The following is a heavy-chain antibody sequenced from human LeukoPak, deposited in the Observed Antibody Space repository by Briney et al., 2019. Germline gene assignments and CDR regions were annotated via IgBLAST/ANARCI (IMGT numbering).Heavy chain of an antibody. D-gene: IGHD3-16*02. CDR2: TYYRSKWFN. V-gene: IGHV6-1*01. Sequence: SQTLSLTCAISGDSVSNNSAAWNWIRQSPSRGLEWLGRTYYRSKWFNDYAVSVNSRITINPDTSKNLFSLQLNSVTPEDTAVYYCARSFDYVWGSYRLMLNAFDIWGQGTMVTVSS. CDR1: GDSVSNNSAA. CDR3: ARSFDYVWGSYRLMLNAFDI. J-gene: IGHJ3*02.